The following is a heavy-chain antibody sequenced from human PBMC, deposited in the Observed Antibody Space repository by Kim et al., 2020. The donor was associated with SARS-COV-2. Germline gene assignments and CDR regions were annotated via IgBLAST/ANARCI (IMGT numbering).Heavy chain of an antibody. J-gene: IGHJ4*02. CDR3: ARGVSWTPTRVYYFDY. CDR1: GYTFTGYY. D-gene: IGHD3-22*01. Sequence: ASVKVSCKASGYTFTGYYMHWVRQAPGQGLEWMGWINPNSGGTNYAQKFQGRVTMTRDTSISTAYMELSRLRSDDTAVYYCARGVSWTPTRVYYFDYWGQGTLVTVSS. CDR2: INPNSGGT. V-gene: IGHV1-2*02.